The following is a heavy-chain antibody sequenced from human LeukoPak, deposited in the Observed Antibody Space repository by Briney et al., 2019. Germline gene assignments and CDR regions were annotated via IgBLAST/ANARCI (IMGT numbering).Heavy chain of an antibody. J-gene: IGHJ4*02. CDR3: ARENYDILTGYYSESY. D-gene: IGHD3-9*01. CDR2: ISSSGSTI. CDR1: GFTFSSYE. V-gene: IGHV3-48*03. Sequence: GGSLRLSCAASGFTFSSYEMNWVRQAPGKGPEWVSYISSSGSTIYYADSVKGRFTISRDNAKNSLYLQMNSLRAEDTAVYYCARENYDILTGYYSESYWGQGTLVTVSS.